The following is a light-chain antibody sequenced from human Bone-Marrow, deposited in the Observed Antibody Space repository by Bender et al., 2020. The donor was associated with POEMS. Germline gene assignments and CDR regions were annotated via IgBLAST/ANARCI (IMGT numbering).Light chain of an antibody. V-gene: IGLV2-23*01. CDR3: CSYSHSTAWV. J-gene: IGLJ3*02. Sequence: QSALTQPASVSGSRGQSITISCTGTSSDIGSYNFVSWYQQHPGKAPKLLIYDRTKRPSGISDRFSGSKSGSTASLTISGLQAEDEAVYYCCSYSHSTAWVFGGGTELTVL. CDR2: DRT. CDR1: SSDIGSYNF.